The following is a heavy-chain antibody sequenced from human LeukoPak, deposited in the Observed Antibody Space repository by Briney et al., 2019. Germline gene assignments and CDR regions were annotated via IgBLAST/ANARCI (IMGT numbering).Heavy chain of an antibody. D-gene: IGHD1-26*01. CDR3: ARGTGWELRKTLWGYFDY. CDR2: IYHSGST. CDR1: GYSISSGYY. V-gene: IGHV4-38-2*02. Sequence: PSETLSLTCTVSGYSISSGYYWGWIRQPPGKGLEWVGSIYHSGSTYYNPSLKSRVTISVDTSKNQFSLKLSSVTAADTAVYYCARGTGWELRKTLWGYFDYWGQGTLVTVSS. J-gene: IGHJ4*02.